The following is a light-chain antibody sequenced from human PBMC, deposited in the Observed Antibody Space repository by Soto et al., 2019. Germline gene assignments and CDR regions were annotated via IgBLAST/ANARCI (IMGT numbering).Light chain of an antibody. Sequence: EIFFTQSSGTLSFSPGERATLSFRSSQSVSSNLAWYQQKPGQAPRLLIHDASHRAAGIPARFSGSGFGTDFTLTISSLEPEDAAVYYCQQRSNWPPITFGQGTRLEIK. J-gene: IGKJ5*01. CDR3: QQRSNWPPIT. CDR2: DAS. V-gene: IGKV3-11*01. CDR1: QSVSSN.